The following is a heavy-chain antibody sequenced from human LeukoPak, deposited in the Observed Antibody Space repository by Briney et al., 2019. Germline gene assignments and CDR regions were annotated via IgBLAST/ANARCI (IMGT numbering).Heavy chain of an antibody. CDR1: GYTFTDYY. CDR3: ARANFLYCSSSTCLFDY. J-gene: IGHJ4*02. V-gene: IGHV1-2*02. Sequence: ASVKVSCKASGYTFTDYYMHWVRQAPGQGFEWVGWINPNDGDTNYAQKFQGRVTMTRDTSIRTAHMEVSRLRSDDTAVYYCARANFLYCSSSTCLFDYWGQGTLVTVSS. D-gene: IGHD2-2*01. CDR2: INPNDGDT.